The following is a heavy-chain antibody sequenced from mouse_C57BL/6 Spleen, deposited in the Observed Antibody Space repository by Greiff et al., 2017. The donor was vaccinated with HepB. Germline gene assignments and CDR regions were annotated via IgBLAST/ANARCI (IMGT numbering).Heavy chain of an antibody. CDR1: GYTFTDYE. Sequence: QVQLLQSGAELVRPGASVTLSCKASGYTFTDYEMHWVKQTPVHGLEWIGAIDPETGGTAYKQKFKGKAILTADKSSSTAYMELRSLTSEDSAVYYCTRGVLRAYWGQGTLVTVSA. V-gene: IGHV1-15*01. CDR2: IDPETGGT. D-gene: IGHD1-1*01. J-gene: IGHJ3*01. CDR3: TRGVLRAY.